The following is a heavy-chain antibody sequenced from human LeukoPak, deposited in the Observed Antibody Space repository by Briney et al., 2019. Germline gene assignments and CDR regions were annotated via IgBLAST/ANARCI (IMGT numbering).Heavy chain of an antibody. CDR2: IDPSSTYI. CDR1: GFTFRSYS. CDR3: ARAGSHRNSGYDY. D-gene: IGHD5-12*01. Sequence: PGGSLRLSCAASGFTFRSYSMNWVRQAPGKGLEWVSAIDPSSTYIYYADSVKGRFTISRDNAENSLYLQMNSLRAEDTAVYYCARAGSHRNSGYDYWGQGTLVTVSS. V-gene: IGHV3-21*01. J-gene: IGHJ4*02.